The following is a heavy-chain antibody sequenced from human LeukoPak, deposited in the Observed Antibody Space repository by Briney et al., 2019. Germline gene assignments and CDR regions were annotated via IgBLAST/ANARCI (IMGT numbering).Heavy chain of an antibody. D-gene: IGHD4-17*01. Sequence: GGSLRLSCAASGFTVNTYDMHWVRQAPGEGPEWIAYFGISGTIYYADSVRGRFTISRDNAKNSLFLQMSSLRVDDTAIYYCAGYGVYPYWGQGTPVTVSS. V-gene: IGHV3-48*01. CDR3: AGYGVYPY. CDR1: GFTVNTYD. CDR2: FGISGTI. J-gene: IGHJ4*02.